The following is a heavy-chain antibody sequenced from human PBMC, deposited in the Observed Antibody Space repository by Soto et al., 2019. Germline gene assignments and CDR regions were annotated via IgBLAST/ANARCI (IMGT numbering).Heavy chain of an antibody. CDR2: ISYDGSNK. D-gene: IGHD3-10*01. CDR1: GFTFSSYG. CDR3: AKDRGGREWFGELMDGMDV. Sequence: QVQLVESGGGVVQPGRSLRLSCAASGFTFSSYGMHWVRQAPGKGLEWVAGISYDGSNKYYADSVKGRFAISRDNSKNTLYLQMNSLRAEDTAVYYCAKDRGGREWFGELMDGMDVWGQGTTVTVSS. J-gene: IGHJ6*02. V-gene: IGHV3-30*18.